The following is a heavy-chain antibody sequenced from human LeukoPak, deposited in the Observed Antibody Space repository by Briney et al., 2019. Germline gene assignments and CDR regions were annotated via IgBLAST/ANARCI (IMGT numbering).Heavy chain of an antibody. CDR1: GFTFSSYA. J-gene: IGHJ4*02. CDR2: INGGGVNT. V-gene: IGHV3-23*01. D-gene: IGHD4-11*01. CDR3: VKDLYSNYGPADY. Sequence: RGSLRLSCAASGFTFSSYAMSWVRQAPGKGLEWVSTINGGGVNTHYADSVGGRFTISRDNSKNTLFLQMNSLRDEDTAVYYCVKDLYSNYGPADYWGQGNLVTVSS.